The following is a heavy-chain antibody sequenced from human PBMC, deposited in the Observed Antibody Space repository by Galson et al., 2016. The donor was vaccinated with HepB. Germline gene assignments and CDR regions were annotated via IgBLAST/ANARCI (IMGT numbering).Heavy chain of an antibody. Sequence: SLRLSCAASGFIFSSYWMNWVRQAPGKGLEWVADIKQDGSEKYYVDSVEGRFTVSRDNAKNSLYLQMSSLRAEDTAVYYCATMFYYYGSGFDRADAFDIWGQGTMVTVSS. CDR1: GFIFSSYW. J-gene: IGHJ3*02. CDR3: ATMFYYYGSGFDRADAFDI. D-gene: IGHD3-22*01. V-gene: IGHV3-7*01. CDR2: IKQDGSEK.